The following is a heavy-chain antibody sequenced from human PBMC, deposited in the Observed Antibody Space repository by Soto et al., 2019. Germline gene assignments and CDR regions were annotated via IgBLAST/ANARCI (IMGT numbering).Heavy chain of an antibody. D-gene: IGHD4-17*01. CDR3: ARGRPVTTLLHYYHLDV. V-gene: IGHV4-34*01. J-gene: IGHJ6*03. CDR1: GGSFSGYY. Sequence: SETLSLTCAVYGGSFSGYYWSWIRQPPGRGLEWIGEINHSGSTNYNPSLKSRVTISVDTSKNQFSLKLSSVTAADTAVYYCARGRPVTTLLHYYHLDVWGQGTTVPVAS. CDR2: INHSGST.